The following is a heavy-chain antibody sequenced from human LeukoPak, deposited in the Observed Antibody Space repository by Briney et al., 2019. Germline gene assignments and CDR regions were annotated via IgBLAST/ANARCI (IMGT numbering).Heavy chain of an antibody. CDR2: IGYDGSNK. V-gene: IGHV3-30*02. D-gene: IGHD5-24*01. Sequence: GGSLRLSCAASGFTFSSYGVHWVRQAPGKGLEWVAFIGYDGSNKYYVDSVKAGFTISRDNSKNTLYLQMNSLRAEDTAVYYCAKDLMATTTYYFDYWGQGTLVTVSS. CDR3: AKDLMATTTYYFDY. CDR1: GFTFSSYG. J-gene: IGHJ4*02.